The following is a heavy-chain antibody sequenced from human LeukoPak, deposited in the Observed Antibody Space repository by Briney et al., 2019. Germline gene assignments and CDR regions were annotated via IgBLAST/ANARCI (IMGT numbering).Heavy chain of an antibody. CDR3: GKDITPGGMDV. V-gene: IGHV3-9*01. CDR1: VLQLDYYA. D-gene: IGHD2-15*01. CDR2: FSLDTDRI. Sequence: PGRALRLSCVASVLQLDYYAIHRVRQATGKGVEWVAGFSLDTDRIDYADSVKGRFTVSRDSAKNSLYLQMNSLRPEVTAVYYCGKDITPGGMDVWGQGTTVTVSS. J-gene: IGHJ6*02.